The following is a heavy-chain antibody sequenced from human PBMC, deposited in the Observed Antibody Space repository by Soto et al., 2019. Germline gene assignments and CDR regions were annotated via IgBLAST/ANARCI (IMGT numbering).Heavy chain of an antibody. CDR2: ISHDGSNK. J-gene: IGHJ4*02. D-gene: IGHD3-16*02. Sequence: QVQLVESGGGVVQPGRSLRLSCAASGFTFSSYGMHWVRQAPGKGLEWVAVISHDGSNKYYADYVKGRFTISRDNSKNTQYLQMNSLNAEDQAVYYCTKDLSYCWGCYRDIFDYWGQVTLVTVSS. CDR3: TKDLSYCWGCYRDIFDY. V-gene: IGHV3-30*18. CDR1: GFTFSSYG.